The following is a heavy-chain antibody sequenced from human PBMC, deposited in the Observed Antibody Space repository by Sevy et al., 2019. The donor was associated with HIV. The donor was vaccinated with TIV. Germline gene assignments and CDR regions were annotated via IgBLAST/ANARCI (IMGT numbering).Heavy chain of an antibody. Sequence: GGSLRLSCAASGFTFTSHAMHWVRQTPGKGLEWVAYISYSGTNKLYADSVKGRFTISGDNSKNTLYLQLNSLRAEDTAVYYCSTHGRGDYPVAFDVWGQGTVVTVSS. CDR2: ISYSGTNK. CDR3: STHGRGDYPVAFDV. V-gene: IGHV3-30-3*01. CDR1: GFTFTSHA. D-gene: IGHD3-16*01. J-gene: IGHJ3*01.